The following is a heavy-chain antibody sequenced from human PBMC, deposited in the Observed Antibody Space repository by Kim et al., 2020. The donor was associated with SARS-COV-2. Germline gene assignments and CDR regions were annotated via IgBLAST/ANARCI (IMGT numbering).Heavy chain of an antibody. J-gene: IGHJ6*02. D-gene: IGHD5-18*01. Sequence: SQTLSLTCTVSGGSVSSGSYYWSWIRQPPGKGLEWIGYIYYSGSTNYNPSLKSRVTISVDTSKNQFSLKLSSVTAADTAVYYCAREAVTGSYGYGAYYYYYGMDVWGQGTTVTVSS. V-gene: IGHV4-61*01. CDR2: IYYSGST. CDR3: AREAVTGSYGYGAYYYYYGMDV. CDR1: GGSVSSGSYY.